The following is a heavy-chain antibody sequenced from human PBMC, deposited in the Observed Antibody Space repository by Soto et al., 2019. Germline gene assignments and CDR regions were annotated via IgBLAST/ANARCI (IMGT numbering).Heavy chain of an antibody. Sequence: EVRRVETGGELIQPGGSLRLSCAATGFSVSSNYMSWVRQAPGKGLEWVSVIYSGGNTYYADSVEGRFSISRDISKNTLYLQMNGLRAEDTAMYYCGRGSSGSYGTLRVDYWGQGTLVTVSS. CDR1: GFSVSSNY. J-gene: IGHJ4*02. V-gene: IGHV3-53*02. D-gene: IGHD3-22*01. CDR3: GRGSSGSYGTLRVDY. CDR2: IYSGGNT.